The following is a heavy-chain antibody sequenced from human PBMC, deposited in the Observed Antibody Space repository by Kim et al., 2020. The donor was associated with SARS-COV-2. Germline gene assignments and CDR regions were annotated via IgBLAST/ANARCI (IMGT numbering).Heavy chain of an antibody. CDR2: ISWNSAST. CDR1: GFTFDGYA. V-gene: IGHV3-9*01. CDR3: ASVGWGSPMGY. D-gene: IGHD3-16*01. J-gene: IGHJ1*01. Sequence: GGSLRLSCAASGFTFDGYAMHWVRQAPGKGLEWVSGISWNSASTGYADSVKGRFTISRDNAKNSLYLQMNSLRAEDTALYYCASVGWGSPMGYWGQGTLV.